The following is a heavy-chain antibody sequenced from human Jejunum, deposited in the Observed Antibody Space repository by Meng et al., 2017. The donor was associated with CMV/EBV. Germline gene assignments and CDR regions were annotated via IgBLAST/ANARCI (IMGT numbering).Heavy chain of an antibody. D-gene: IGHD3-10*01. V-gene: IGHV3-53*01. CDR2: IYGGITT. CDR1: GFTVSSNY. J-gene: IGHJ4*02. CDR3: AKSYGSGSYGIFDY. Sequence: EVQLVESGGGLIQPGGSPRRSCVASGFTVSSNYMTWVRQAPGKGLEWVSVIYGGITTYYTDSVKGRFTISRDNSKNTVYLQMNSLRAEDTAVYYCAKSYGSGSYGIFDYWGPGTLVTVSA.